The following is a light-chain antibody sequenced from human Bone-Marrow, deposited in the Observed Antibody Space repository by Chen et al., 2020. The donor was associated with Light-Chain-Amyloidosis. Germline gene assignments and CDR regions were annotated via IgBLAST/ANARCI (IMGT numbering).Light chain of an antibody. CDR3: QVWDRSSDRPV. Sequence: SYVLTQPSSVSVAPGQTATIACGGNNIGSTSVHWYQQTPGQAPLLVVYDDSDRPSGIPERVAGCTSGNTGTLTMRGVEGGDEADYCCQVWDRSSDRPVFGGGTELTVL. J-gene: IGLJ3*02. CDR1: NIGSTS. V-gene: IGLV3-21*02. CDR2: DDS.